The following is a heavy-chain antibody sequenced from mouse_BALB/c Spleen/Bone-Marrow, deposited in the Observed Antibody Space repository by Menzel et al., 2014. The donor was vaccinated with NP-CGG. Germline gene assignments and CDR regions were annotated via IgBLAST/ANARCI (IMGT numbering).Heavy chain of an antibody. Sequence: EVQLVESGGGLVQPGDSLRLSCATSGFTFSDFYMDWVRQPPGKRLEWIAASGNKAKYYTTEYSASVKGRFIVSRDTSRSVLYLQMNALRAEDTAIYYCARDVGYGNYFVYWGQGTLVTVSA. CDR1: GFTFSDFY. CDR3: ARDVGYGNYFVY. J-gene: IGHJ3*01. D-gene: IGHD2-10*02. CDR2: SGNKAKYYTT. V-gene: IGHV7-1*02.